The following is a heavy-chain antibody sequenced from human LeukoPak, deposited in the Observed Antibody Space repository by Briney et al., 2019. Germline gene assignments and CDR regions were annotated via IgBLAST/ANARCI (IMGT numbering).Heavy chain of an antibody. CDR2: IYYSGST. D-gene: IGHD6-13*01. J-gene: IGHJ4*02. CDR1: GGSISSGGYS. CDR3: VRGPLWQQMVGSLDY. Sequence: PSETLSLTCAVSGGSISSGGYSWSWIRQPPGTGLEWIGYIYYSGSTNYNPSLKSRVTISVDTSKNQFSLKLSSVTAADTAVYYCVRGPLWQQMVGSLDYWGQGTLVTVSS. V-gene: IGHV4-61*08.